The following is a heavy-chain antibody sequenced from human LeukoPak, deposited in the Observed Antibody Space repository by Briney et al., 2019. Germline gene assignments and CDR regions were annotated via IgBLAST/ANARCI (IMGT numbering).Heavy chain of an antibody. Sequence: ASVKVSCKASGGTFSTYAISWVRQAPGQGLEWMGWINPNSGGTNYAQKFQGRVTMTRDTSISTAYMELSRLRSEDTAVYYCARAGGGYYFDYWGQGTLVTVSS. D-gene: IGHD1-14*01. CDR3: ARAGGGYYFDY. V-gene: IGHV1-2*02. J-gene: IGHJ4*02. CDR2: INPNSGGT. CDR1: GGTFSTYA.